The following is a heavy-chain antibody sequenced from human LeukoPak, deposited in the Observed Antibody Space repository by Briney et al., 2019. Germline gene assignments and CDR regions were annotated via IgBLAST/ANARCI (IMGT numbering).Heavy chain of an antibody. D-gene: IGHD6-19*01. CDR3: ARHPSSGWSQLDV. CDR1: GYSFTSYW. CDR2: IYPGDSNT. J-gene: IGHJ6*02. Sequence: GESLKISCKGSGYSFTSYWIGWVRQMPGKGLEWMGIIYPGDSNTRYSPSFQGQVTISADKSISTAYLQWSSLKASDTAMYYCARHPSSGWSQLDVWGQGTTVTVSS. V-gene: IGHV5-51*01.